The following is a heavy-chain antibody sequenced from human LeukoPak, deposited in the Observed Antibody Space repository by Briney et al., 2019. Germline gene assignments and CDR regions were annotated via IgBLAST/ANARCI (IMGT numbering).Heavy chain of an antibody. J-gene: IGHJ5*02. CDR1: GGSISSSNW. CDR2: IYHSGST. Sequence: SGTLSLTCAVSGGSISSSNWWSWVRQPPGKGLEWIGEIYHSGSTNYNPSLKSRVTISVDKSKNQFSLKLSSVTAADTAVYYCARENGDYRSGFDPWGQGTLVTVSS. D-gene: IGHD4-17*01. V-gene: IGHV4-4*02. CDR3: ARENGDYRSGFDP.